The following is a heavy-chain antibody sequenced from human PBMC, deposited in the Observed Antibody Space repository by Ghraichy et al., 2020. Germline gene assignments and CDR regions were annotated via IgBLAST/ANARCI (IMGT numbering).Heavy chain of an antibody. CDR3: ARLFYACNNKICHSPHDF. Sequence: ASVKVSCKASGYTFSNFGISWVRQAPGLGLEWVGWISGYNGATAYAQTFQGRVTMTTDTSTSTTYMELRSLSSDDTAVYYCARLFYACNNKICHSPHDFWGQGTLLTVSS. J-gene: IGHJ4*02. D-gene: IGHD2-21*01. CDR1: GYTFSNFG. CDR2: ISGYNGAT. V-gene: IGHV1-18*01.